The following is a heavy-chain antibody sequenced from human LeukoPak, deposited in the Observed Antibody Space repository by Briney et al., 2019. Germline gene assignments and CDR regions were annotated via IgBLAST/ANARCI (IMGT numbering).Heavy chain of an antibody. CDR2: MNPNSGNT. V-gene: IGHV1-8*01. Sequence: ASVKVSCKASGYTFTSYDINWVRQATGQALEWMGWMNPNSGNTGYAQKFQGRVTMTRNTSISTAYMELSSLRSEDTAVYYCARVTSQWLVVYYYYYMDVWGKGTTVTVSS. D-gene: IGHD6-19*01. J-gene: IGHJ6*03. CDR3: ARVTSQWLVVYYYYYMDV. CDR1: GYTFTSYD.